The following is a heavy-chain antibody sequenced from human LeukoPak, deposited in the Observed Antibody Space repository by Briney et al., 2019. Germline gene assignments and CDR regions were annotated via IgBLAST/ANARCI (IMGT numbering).Heavy chain of an antibody. CDR3: ARILSGFGSDY. CDR1: GFTFNTYA. CDR2: INAYGGNT. D-gene: IGHD2/OR15-2a*01. V-gene: IGHV3-23*01. J-gene: IGHJ4*02. Sequence: GGSLRLSCAASGFTFNTYAMTWARQAPGKGLEWVSSINAYGGNTYYVDSVKGRFTISRDNSKNTLYLQMHSLRVEDTAVYYCARILSGFGSDYWGQGTLVTVSS.